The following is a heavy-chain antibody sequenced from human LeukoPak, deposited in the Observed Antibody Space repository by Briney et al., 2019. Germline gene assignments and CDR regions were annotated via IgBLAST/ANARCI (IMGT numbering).Heavy chain of an antibody. Sequence: PGVSLRLSCAGSGFTLRDQYMDWVRQAPGKGLEGIGRNRNKAKSHTTEYAASAKDRLTISRDDSGDLMYLQMNSVKIEDTAVYFCARDGGKRRNCAFDSWGQGTEVTVSS. V-gene: IGHV3-72*01. CDR3: ARDGGKRRNCAFDS. CDR2: NRNKAKSHTT. J-gene: IGHJ3*01. CDR1: GFTLRDQY. D-gene: IGHD3-16*01.